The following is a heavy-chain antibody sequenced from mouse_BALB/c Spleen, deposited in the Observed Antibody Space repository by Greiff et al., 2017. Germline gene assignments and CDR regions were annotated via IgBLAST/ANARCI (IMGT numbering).Heavy chain of an antibody. CDR3: ARVITHWYVDV. CDR2: IDPANGNT. V-gene: IGHV14-3*02. Sequence: VQLQQSGAELVKPGASVKLSCTASGFNIKDTYMHWVKQRPEQGLEWIGRIDPANGNTKYDPKFQGKATITADTSSNTAYLQLSSLTSEDTAVYYCARVITHWYVDVWGAGTTVTVSS. J-gene: IGHJ1*01. CDR1: GFNIKDTY. D-gene: IGHD1-1*01.